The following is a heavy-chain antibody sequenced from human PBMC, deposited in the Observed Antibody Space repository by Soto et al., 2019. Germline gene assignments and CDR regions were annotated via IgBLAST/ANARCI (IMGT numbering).Heavy chain of an antibody. CDR1: GYTFNDYE. CDR3: ARIAMPDRPRWDNWFDS. Sequence: QEQLVQSAAEVKKPGASVKVSCMTSGYTFNDYEINWVRQATGQGLEWIGWMNPNSGETGYAQRFQGRVTMTTSSSLSTAYLELSSLTSDDTAVYYSARIAMPDRPRWDNWFDSWGQGTLVTVSS. D-gene: IGHD2-2*01. J-gene: IGHJ5*01. V-gene: IGHV1-8*02. CDR2: MNPNSGET.